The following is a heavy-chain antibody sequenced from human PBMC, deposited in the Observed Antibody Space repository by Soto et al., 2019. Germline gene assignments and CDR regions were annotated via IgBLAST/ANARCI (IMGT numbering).Heavy chain of an antibody. D-gene: IGHD3-3*02. CDR1: GYTFSGYY. CDR3: ARSLLNVILPLGY. Sequence: QVQLVKSGAEVKKPGASVKVSCKASGYTFSGYYMHWVRQAPGQGLELMGWINTLSGDTSFPQKFLGRLAMTMDTSIATDFMEVSRLTSDATPIYYCARSLLNVILPLGYWGQGTLVSVSS. V-gene: IGHV1-2*02. J-gene: IGHJ4*02. CDR2: INTLSGDT.